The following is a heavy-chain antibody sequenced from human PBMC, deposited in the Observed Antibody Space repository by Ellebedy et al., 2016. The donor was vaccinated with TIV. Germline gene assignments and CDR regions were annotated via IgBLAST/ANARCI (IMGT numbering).Heavy chain of an antibody. CDR1: GFTFDDYA. D-gene: IGHD6-19*01. CDR3: SRGRIEKWLVLGDACDI. CDR2: LSWHRASI. V-gene: IGHV3-9*01. J-gene: IGHJ3*02. Sequence: PGGSLRLSCAASGFTFDDYAMHWVRQAPGKALEWVAGLSWHRASIGYADSVKGRFTISRDNAKNSLYLQIMTLRKEDTALYYCSRGRIEKWLVLGDACDIWGQGTLVIVSS.